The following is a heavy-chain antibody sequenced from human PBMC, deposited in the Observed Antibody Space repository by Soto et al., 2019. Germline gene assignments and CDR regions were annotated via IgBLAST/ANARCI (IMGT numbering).Heavy chain of an antibody. Sequence: QLQLQESGPGLVKTSETLSLTCTVSGGSISSSSYYWGWIRQPPGKGLEWIGSIHYSGRTYYNPYLKSPVPIALDTSSNQFSLKVTSVTAADTAVYYCARREGGVSTGVDYWGQGTLVTVSS. J-gene: IGHJ4*02. CDR1: GGSISSSSYY. V-gene: IGHV4-39*01. D-gene: IGHD4-4*01. CDR3: ARREGGVSTGVDY. CDR2: IHYSGRT.